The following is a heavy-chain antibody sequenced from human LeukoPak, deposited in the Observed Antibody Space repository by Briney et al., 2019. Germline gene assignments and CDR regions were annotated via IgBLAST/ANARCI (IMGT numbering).Heavy chain of an antibody. CDR1: GGTFSRYS. D-gene: IGHD2-2*01. J-gene: IGHJ4*02. Sequence: VASVKVSCKASGGTFSRYSISWVRQAPGQGCEWMGRIILILAIANYAQKFQGRVTITADKSTSTAYMELSSLRSEDTAVYYCARSPHAANIVVVPAASYFDYWGQGTLVTVSS. CDR3: ARSPHAANIVVVPAASYFDY. CDR2: IILILAIA. V-gene: IGHV1-69*02.